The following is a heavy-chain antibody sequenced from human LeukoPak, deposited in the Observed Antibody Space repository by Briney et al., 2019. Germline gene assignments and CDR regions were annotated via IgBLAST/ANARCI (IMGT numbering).Heavy chain of an antibody. CDR2: INPNSGGT. CDR1: GYTFTGYY. J-gene: IGHJ4*02. CDR3: ARDLIVVVPAARRPLGY. Sequence: ASVKVSCKASGYTFTGYYMHWVRQAPGQGLEWMGWINPNSGGTNYAQKFQGRVTMTRDTSISTAYMELSRLRSDDTAVYYCARDLIVVVPAARRPLGYWGQGTLVTVSS. D-gene: IGHD2-2*01. V-gene: IGHV1-2*02.